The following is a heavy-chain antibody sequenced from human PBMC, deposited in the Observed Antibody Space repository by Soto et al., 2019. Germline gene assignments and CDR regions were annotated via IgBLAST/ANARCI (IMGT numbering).Heavy chain of an antibody. CDR1: GVSFRSYA. V-gene: IGHV3-23*01. CDR3: AKSREQPERRPAFDI. CDR2: ISGSGGST. J-gene: IGHJ3*02. Sequence: GGSLKLSCAASGVSFRSYAMSWVRQAPGKGLEWVSAISGSGGSTYYADSVKGRFTISRDNSKNTLYLQMNSLRAEDTAVYYCAKSREQPERRPAFDIWGQGTMLTVSS. D-gene: IGHD1-1*01.